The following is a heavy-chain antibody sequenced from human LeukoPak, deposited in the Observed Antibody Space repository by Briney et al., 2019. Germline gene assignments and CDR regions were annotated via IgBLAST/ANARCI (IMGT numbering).Heavy chain of an antibody. J-gene: IGHJ2*01. V-gene: IGHV1-3*01. CDR2: INAGNGDT. D-gene: IGHD4-17*01. CDR3: ARGYGDYVWYFDL. CDR1: GYTFTSYA. Sequence: ASVKVSCKASGYTFTSYAMHWVRQAPGQRLEWMGWINAGNGDTKYSQKFQGRVTITRDTSASTAYMELSSLRSEDTAEYYCARGYGDYVWYFDLWGRGTLVTVSS.